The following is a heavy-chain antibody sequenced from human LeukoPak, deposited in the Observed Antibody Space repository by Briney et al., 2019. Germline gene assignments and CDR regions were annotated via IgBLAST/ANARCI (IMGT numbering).Heavy chain of an antibody. CDR1: GFIFSTYG. V-gene: IGHV3-30*03. D-gene: IGHD3-22*01. Sequence: GRSLRLSCAASGFIFSTYGLHWVRQAPGKGLEWVAVIAYDGSHKYYADSVKGRFTISRDNAKNTLYVQMNSLRAEDTAVYYCARVHYDSSGYYFGDAFDIWGQGTMVTVSS. J-gene: IGHJ3*02. CDR3: ARVHYDSSGYYFGDAFDI. CDR2: IAYDGSHK.